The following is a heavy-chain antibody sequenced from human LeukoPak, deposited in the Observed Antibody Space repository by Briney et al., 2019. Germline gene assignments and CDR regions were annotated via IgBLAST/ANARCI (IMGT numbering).Heavy chain of an antibody. CDR2: INAGNANT. CDR3: AGGVWGSRGQQYYFDS. D-gene: IGHD3-16*01. J-gene: IGHJ4*02. Sequence: GASGKVSCNASGYTFSIYAMNWVRQAPGQRLEWMAWINAGNANTKYSQKFQGRVTITRDTSASTAYVDLSSRTFEDTAVYYCAGGVWGSRGQQYYFDSWDQGPLVTVSS. V-gene: IGHV1-3*01. CDR1: GYTFSIYA.